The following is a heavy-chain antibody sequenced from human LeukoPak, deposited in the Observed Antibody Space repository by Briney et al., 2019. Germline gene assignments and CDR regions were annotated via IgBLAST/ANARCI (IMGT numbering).Heavy chain of an antibody. J-gene: IGHJ4*02. D-gene: IGHD4-17*01. CDR3: ARQSASTVTTGIVSYYFDY. CDR1: GYSITSYW. Sequence: GESLKISCKGSGYSITSYWIGWVRQMPGKGLEWMGIIYPGDSDTRYSPSFQGQVTISADKSISTAYLQWSSLKASDTAMYYCARQSASTVTTGIVSYYFDYWGQGTLVTVSS. CDR2: IYPGDSDT. V-gene: IGHV5-51*01.